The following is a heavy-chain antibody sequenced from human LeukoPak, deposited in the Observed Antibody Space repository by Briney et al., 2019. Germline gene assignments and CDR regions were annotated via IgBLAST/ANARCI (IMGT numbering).Heavy chain of an antibody. J-gene: IGHJ4*02. CDR1: GGSISSYY. V-gene: IGHV4-4*07. Sequence: SETLSLICTVSGGSISSYYWSWIRQPPGKGLEWIGRIYTSGSTNYNPSLKSRVTMSVDTSKNQFSLKLSSVTAADTAVYYCASSSTIRSGYDYWGQGTLVTVSS. CDR3: ASSSTIRSGYDY. D-gene: IGHD1-26*01. CDR2: IYTSGST.